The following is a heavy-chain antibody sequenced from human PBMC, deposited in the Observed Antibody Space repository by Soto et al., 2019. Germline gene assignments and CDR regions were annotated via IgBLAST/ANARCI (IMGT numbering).Heavy chain of an antibody. CDR2: IYLNDDK. CDR1: GFPLSKNAVG. V-gene: IGHV2-5*01. CDR3: AHSCTTETRNGYYYYGMDV. Sequence: GATLVNPTQTLGLTCAFCGFPLSKNAVGMGWIRQPPGKALEWLALIYLNDDKRYSPSLKSMLTTTKDTSKNQLVLTMTNMDPVDTATYYCAHSCTTETRNGYYYYGMDVWGQGTTVTGSS. D-gene: IGHD2-8*01. J-gene: IGHJ6*02.